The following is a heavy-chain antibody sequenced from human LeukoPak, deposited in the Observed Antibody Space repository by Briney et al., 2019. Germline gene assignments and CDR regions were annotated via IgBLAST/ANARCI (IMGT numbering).Heavy chain of an antibody. CDR3: ARSWEYYDSSGYQGDSGFDY. J-gene: IGHJ4*02. CDR2: IYYSGST. D-gene: IGHD3-22*01. CDR1: GGSISSGDYY. Sequence: PSETLSLTCTVSGGSISSGDYYWSWIRQPPGKGLEWIGYIYYSGSTYYNPSLKSRVTISVDTSKNQFSLKLSSVTAADTAVYYCARSWEYYDSSGYQGDSGFDYWGQGTLSPSPQ. V-gene: IGHV4-30-4*08.